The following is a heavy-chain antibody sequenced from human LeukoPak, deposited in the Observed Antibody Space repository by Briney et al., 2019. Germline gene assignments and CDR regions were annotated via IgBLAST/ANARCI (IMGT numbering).Heavy chain of an antibody. CDR1: GGSFSGYY. J-gene: IGHJ4*02. CDR3: ARGASRSSPFDY. D-gene: IGHD6-6*01. CDR2: INHSGST. Sequence: PSETLSLTCGVYGGSFSGYYWSWIRQPPGKGPEWIGEINHSGSTNYKPSLKSRVTISVDTSKNQFSLKLSSVTAADTAVYYCARGASRSSPFDYWGQGTLVTVSS. V-gene: IGHV4-34*01.